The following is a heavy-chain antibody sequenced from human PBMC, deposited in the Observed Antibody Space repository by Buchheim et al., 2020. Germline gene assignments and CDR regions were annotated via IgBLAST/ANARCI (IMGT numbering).Heavy chain of an antibody. Sequence: QVQLVQSGAEVKKPGASVKVSCKASGYTFTSYYMHWVRQAPGQGLEWMGIINPSGGSTSYAQKFQGRDTMTRDTSTSTVYMELSSLRSEDTAVYYCAREVSIAAAGLYYYGMDVWGQGTT. D-gene: IGHD6-13*01. CDR3: AREVSIAAAGLYYYGMDV. J-gene: IGHJ6*02. CDR1: GYTFTSYY. V-gene: IGHV1-46*03. CDR2: INPSGGST.